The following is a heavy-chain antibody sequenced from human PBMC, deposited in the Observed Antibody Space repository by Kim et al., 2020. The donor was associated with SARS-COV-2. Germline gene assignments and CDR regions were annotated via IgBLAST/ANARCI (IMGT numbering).Heavy chain of an antibody. D-gene: IGHD5-18*01. CDR3: ARDCDFTMCYGEGAGGAFDY. V-gene: IGHV3-30*14. Sequence: RFTITRDNSKNTLYLQMSSLRAEDTAVYYCARDCDFTMCYGEGAGGAFDYWGQGTLVTVSS. J-gene: IGHJ4*02.